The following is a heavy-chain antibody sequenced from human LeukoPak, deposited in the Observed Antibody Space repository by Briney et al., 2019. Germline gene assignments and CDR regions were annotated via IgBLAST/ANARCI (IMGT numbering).Heavy chain of an antibody. V-gene: IGHV4-31*03. CDR1: GGSISSASYY. D-gene: IGHD5-18*01. Sequence: SQTLSLTCSVSGGSISSASYYWTWIRQHPGKGLEWIGYIYYSGSTYYNPSLKRRVTISVDTSKNQFSLKLSSVTAADTAVYYCASHRGGGYSYVYWGQGTLVTVSS. J-gene: IGHJ4*02. CDR2: IYYSGST. CDR3: ASHRGGGYSYVY.